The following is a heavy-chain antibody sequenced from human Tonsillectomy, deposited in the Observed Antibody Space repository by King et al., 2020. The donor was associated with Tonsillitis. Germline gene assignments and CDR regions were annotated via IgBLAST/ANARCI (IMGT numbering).Heavy chain of an antibody. D-gene: IGHD3-22*01. CDR2: IIPIFGTA. CDR1: GGTFSSYA. J-gene: IGHJ3*02. V-gene: IGHV1-69*01. Sequence: VQLVESGAEVKKPGSSVKVSCNASGGTFSSYAISWVRQAPGQGLEWMGGIIPIFGTANNAQKVQGRVTINADESTSTAYMELSSLRSEDTAVYYCARRNYYDSPLGAFDIWGQGTMVTVSS. CDR3: ARRNYYDSPLGAFDI.